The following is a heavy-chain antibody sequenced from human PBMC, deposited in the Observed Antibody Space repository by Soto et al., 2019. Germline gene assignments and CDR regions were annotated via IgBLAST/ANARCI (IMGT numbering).Heavy chain of an antibody. CDR2: IYYSGST. D-gene: IGHD5-12*01. V-gene: IGHV4-39*01. J-gene: IGHJ4*02. Sequence: SETLSLTCTVSGGSISSSSYYWGWIRQPPGKGLEWIGSIYYSGSTYYNPSLKSRVTISVDTSKNQFSLKLSSVTAADTAVYYCARHRKRGGYDRDYWGQGTLVTVSS. CDR3: ARHRKRGGYDRDY. CDR1: GGSISSSSYY.